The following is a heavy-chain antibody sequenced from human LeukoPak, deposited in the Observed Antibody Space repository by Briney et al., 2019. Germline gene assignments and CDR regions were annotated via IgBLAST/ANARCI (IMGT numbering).Heavy chain of an antibody. J-gene: IGHJ6*02. CDR2: IYKDGSEK. D-gene: IGHD1-20*01. CDR3: ARIRYNWNGMDV. CDR1: EFTFSSYW. Sequence: GGSLRLSCAASEFTFSSYWMTWVRQAPGKGLKWVANIYKDGSEKYYVDSVKGRFTISRDNAKNSMYLQMNSLRAEDTAVYYCARIRYNWNGMDVWGQGTTVTVSS. V-gene: IGHV3-7*04.